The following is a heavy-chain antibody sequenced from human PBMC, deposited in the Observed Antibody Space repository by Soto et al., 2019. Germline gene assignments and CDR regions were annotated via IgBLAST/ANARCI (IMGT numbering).Heavy chain of an antibody. CDR1: GFTFSSYW. V-gene: IGHV3-7*01. Sequence: EVQLVESGGGLVQPGGSLRLSCAASGFTFSSYWMSWVRQAPGKGLEWVANINQDGSEKYYVDSVKGRFTISRDNAKNSLYLQMNSLRAEDTAVYYCATGLLTILGVVIFDPWGQGTLVTVSS. D-gene: IGHD3-3*01. CDR3: ATGLLTILGVVIFDP. CDR2: INQDGSEK. J-gene: IGHJ5*02.